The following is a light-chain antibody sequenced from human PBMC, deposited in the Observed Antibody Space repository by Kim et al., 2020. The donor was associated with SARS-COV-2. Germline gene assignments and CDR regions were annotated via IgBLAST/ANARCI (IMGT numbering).Light chain of an antibody. CDR3: QVWNSSSDHPV. Sequence: SYELTQPPSVSVAPGKTATITCGENNIGSKSVHWYQQKPGQAPVLVIYYDSDRPSGIPERFSGSNSGNTATLTISRVEAGDEADYYCQVWNSSSDHPVFG. V-gene: IGLV3-21*04. J-gene: IGLJ2*01. CDR1: NIGSKS. CDR2: YDS.